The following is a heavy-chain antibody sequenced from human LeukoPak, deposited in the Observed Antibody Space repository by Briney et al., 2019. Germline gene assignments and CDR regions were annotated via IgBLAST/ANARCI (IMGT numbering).Heavy chain of an antibody. J-gene: IGHJ1*01. D-gene: IGHD6-19*01. CDR3: ARGGWYPESFQH. Sequence: PSETLSLTCTVSGGSISSYYWNWIRQPPGKGLEWIGYIYHSGGTNYNPSLKSRVTISVDTSKNQFSLKLSSVTAADTAVYYCARGGWYPESFQHWGQGALVTVSS. CDR2: IYHSGGT. CDR1: GGSISSYY. V-gene: IGHV4-59*01.